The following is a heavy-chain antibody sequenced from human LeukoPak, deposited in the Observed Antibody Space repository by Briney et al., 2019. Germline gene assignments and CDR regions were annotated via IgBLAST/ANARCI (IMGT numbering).Heavy chain of an antibody. CDR3: ARDGRDGYNFYFDY. J-gene: IGHJ4*02. D-gene: IGHD5-24*01. Sequence: PSETLSLTCAVYGGSFSGYYWSWIRQPPGKGLEWIGEINHSGSTNYNPPLKSRVTISVDTSKNQFSLKLSSVTAADTAVYYCARDGRDGYNFYFDYWGQGTLVTVSS. CDR1: GGSFSGYY. CDR2: INHSGST. V-gene: IGHV4-34*01.